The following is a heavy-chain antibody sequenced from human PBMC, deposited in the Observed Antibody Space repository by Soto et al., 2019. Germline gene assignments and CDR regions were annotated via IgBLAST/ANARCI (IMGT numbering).Heavy chain of an antibody. D-gene: IGHD3-3*01. J-gene: IGHJ5*02. V-gene: IGHV4-34*01. CDR2: INHTGGT. Sequence: SETLSPTCAVYGGSVNGYYWNWIRQPPGKGLEWIGEINHTGGTHYNPSVKSRVTMSVDTSKNQFSLRLSSVTAADTAIYYCATRITVFGLLIPPFDPWGQGTQVTVSS. CDR1: GGSVNGYY. CDR3: ATRITVFGLLIPPFDP.